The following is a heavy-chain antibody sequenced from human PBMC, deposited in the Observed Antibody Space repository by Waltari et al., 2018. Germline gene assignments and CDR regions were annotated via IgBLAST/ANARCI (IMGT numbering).Heavy chain of an antibody. J-gene: IGHJ4*02. Sequence: EVQLVESGGDLVQPGGSLRLSCTVSELSSFWLDWVRQAPGKGLVWVARVKNDGTMITYADAVRGRFTVSRDSAKKTFYLQMNNLRGDDTAVYYCSTNPPGNWGQGTLVTGSS. V-gene: IGHV3-74*01. CDR1: ELSSFW. CDR2: VKNDGTMI. CDR3: STNPPGN.